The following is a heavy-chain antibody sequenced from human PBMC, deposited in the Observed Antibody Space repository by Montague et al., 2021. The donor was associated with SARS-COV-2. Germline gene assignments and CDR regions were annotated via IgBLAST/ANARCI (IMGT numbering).Heavy chain of an antibody. V-gene: IGHV4-34*01. CDR2: VSHSGST. D-gene: IGHD2-15*01. J-gene: IGHJ5*02. CDR3: GPLGHCSGDDCYA. CDR1: GGCFSGLY. Sequence: SETLSLTCTVYGGCFSGLYRRRMREYPGKVLEWLEGVSHSGSTNYNPSLKNRVTMSVNTSKKEFSLHLRSVTAAETGVYYCGPLGHCSGDDCYAWSQGTLVTVSS.